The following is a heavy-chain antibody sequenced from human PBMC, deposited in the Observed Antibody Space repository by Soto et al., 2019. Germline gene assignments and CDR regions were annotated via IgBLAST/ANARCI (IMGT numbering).Heavy chain of an antibody. CDR1: GYPFSKYG. CDR2: IKPDNGDT. V-gene: IGHV1-18*04. J-gene: IGHJ5*02. Sequence: QLQLVQSGAEVERPGASVRVSCKAYGYPFSKYGISWIRQAPGQGLEWMGWIKPDNGDTNYAQKFQGRVTMTTDTSSNPAYMELRSLRSDDTAVYYCAPSYDSGFDPWCQGTLVSVSS. CDR3: APSYDSGFDP. D-gene: IGHD5-12*01.